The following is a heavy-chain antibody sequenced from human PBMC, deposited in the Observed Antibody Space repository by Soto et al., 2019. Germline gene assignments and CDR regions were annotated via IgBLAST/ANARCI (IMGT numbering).Heavy chain of an antibody. J-gene: IGHJ4*02. CDR1: DDSINSDKYY. Sequence: PSETLSLTCSVSDDSINSDKYYWGWIRQPPGKGLEWIGSIYYRGNAYYNPSLQTRVTISLDKSKNQFSLKLNSVAAAVSAVYFCARLEGLATISCYFDFWGPGALVTVSS. CDR2: IYYRGNA. CDR3: ARLEGLATISCYFDF. D-gene: IGHD3-3*01. V-gene: IGHV4-39*01.